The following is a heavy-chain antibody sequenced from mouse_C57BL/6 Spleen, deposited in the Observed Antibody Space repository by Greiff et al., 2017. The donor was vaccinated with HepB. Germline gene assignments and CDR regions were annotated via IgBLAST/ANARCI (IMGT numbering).Heavy chain of an antibody. CDR1: GFSLTSYG. J-gene: IGHJ4*01. Sequence: VKLVESGPGLVQPSQSLSITCTVSGFSLTSYGVHWVRQSPGKGLEWLGVIWRGGSTDYNAAFMSRLSITKDNSKSQVFFKMNSLQADDTAIYYCAKNRGNGNYVGYAMDYWGQGTSVTVSS. CDR2: IWRGGST. CDR3: AKNRGNGNYVGYAMDY. V-gene: IGHV2-5*01. D-gene: IGHD2-1*01.